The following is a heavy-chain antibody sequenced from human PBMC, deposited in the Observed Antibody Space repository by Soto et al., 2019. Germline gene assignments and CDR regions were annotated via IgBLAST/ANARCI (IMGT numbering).Heavy chain of an antibody. CDR3: ATSDPVLAPVGFDY. CDR1: GFTVSSNY. Sequence: PGGSLRLSCAASGFTVSSNYMSWVRQAPGKGLEWVSVIYSGGSTYYADSVKGRFTISRDNSKNTLYLQMNSLRAEDTAVYYCATSDPVLAPVGFDYGGQGTLVTVSS. CDR2: IYSGGST. V-gene: IGHV3-66*01. D-gene: IGHD1-26*01. J-gene: IGHJ4*02.